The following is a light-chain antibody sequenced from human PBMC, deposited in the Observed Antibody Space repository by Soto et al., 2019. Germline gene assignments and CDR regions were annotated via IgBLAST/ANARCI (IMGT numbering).Light chain of an antibody. CDR3: QHRSNWPIT. CDR1: QSVGSF. J-gene: IGKJ5*01. CDR2: DTS. V-gene: IGKV3-11*01. Sequence: EIILTQSPDTLSLSPGERATLSCRASQSVGSFLAWYQQKPGQAPRLLIYDTSTRATGIPARFSGSGSGTDFTLTISSLEPEDFAVYYCQHRSNWPITFGQGTRLEIK.